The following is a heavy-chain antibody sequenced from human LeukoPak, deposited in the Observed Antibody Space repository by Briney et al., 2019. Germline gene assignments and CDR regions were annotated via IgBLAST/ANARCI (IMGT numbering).Heavy chain of an antibody. D-gene: IGHD6-19*01. V-gene: IGHV1-2*02. CDR2: INPNSGGT. J-gene: IGHJ4*02. Sequence: GASVKVSCKASGYTFTGYYMHWVRQAPGQGLEWMGWINPNSGGTNYAQKFQGRVTMTRDTSISTAYMELSRLRSDDTAVYYCARDIKSGWLAQYYFDYWAREPWSPSPQ. CDR1: GYTFTGYY. CDR3: ARDIKSGWLAQYYFDY.